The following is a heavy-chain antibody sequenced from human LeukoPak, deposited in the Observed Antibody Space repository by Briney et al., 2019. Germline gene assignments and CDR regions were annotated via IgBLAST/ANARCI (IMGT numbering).Heavy chain of an antibody. Sequence: GGSLRLSCAASGFTFDDYAMHWVRQAPGKGLEWVAVVWSDGNSKYYADSMKGRFTISRDNSKKTLYLQMNNVRNEDTAVYFCATGSYSSGWPPFHHWGRGTLVTVSS. CDR1: GFTFDDYA. CDR2: VWSDGNSK. CDR3: ATGSYSSGWPPFHH. D-gene: IGHD6-19*01. V-gene: IGHV3-33*03. J-gene: IGHJ1*01.